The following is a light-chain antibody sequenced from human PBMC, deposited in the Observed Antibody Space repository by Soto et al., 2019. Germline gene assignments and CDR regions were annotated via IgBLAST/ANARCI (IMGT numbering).Light chain of an antibody. V-gene: IGLV2-14*01. J-gene: IGLJ1*01. CDR2: DVS. Sequence: QSALTQPASVSGSPGQSITISCTGTSSDVVGYNYVSWYQQHPGKAPKLMIHDVSNRTSGVSNRCAGSKSGKKASLTISGLQAEDEADYYCSSYTSSSTLYVFGTGTKLTVL. CDR1: SSDVVGYNY. CDR3: SSYTSSSTLYV.